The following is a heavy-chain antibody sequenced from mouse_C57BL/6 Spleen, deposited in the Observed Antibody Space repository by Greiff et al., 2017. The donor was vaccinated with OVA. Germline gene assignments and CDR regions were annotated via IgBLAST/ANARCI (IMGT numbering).Heavy chain of an antibody. CDR3: ARYDGAWFAY. CDR1: VSSFPGTY. D-gene: IGHD2-3*01. V-gene: IGHV1-31*01. J-gene: IGHJ3*01. CDR2: IYPYNGVS. Sequence: VQLQQSGPELVKPGASVKISCKASVSSFPGTYMHWLNRSHGIIPVWIGYIYPYNGVSSYNQKFKGKATLTVDKSSSTAYMELRSLTSEDSAVYYCARYDGAWFAYWGQGTLVTVSA.